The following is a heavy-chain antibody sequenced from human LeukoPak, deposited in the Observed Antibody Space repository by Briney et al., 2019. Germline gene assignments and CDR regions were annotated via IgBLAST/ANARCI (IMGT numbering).Heavy chain of an antibody. V-gene: IGHV1-69*05. CDR2: IIPIFGTA. Sequence: SSVKVSCKASGGTFSSYAISWVRQAPGQGLEWMGGIIPIFGTANYAQKFQGRVTITTDEYTSTAYMELSSLRSEDTAVYYCARSKVRVATIGSFDYWGQGTLVTVSS. D-gene: IGHD5-12*01. CDR1: GGTFSSYA. CDR3: ARSKVRVATIGSFDY. J-gene: IGHJ4*02.